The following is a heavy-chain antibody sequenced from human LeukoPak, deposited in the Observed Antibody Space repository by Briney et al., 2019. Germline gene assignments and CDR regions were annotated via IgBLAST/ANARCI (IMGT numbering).Heavy chain of an antibody. CDR2: ISYDGSVE. CDR1: GFTISNYG. Sequence: GGSLRLSCAASGFTISNYGLHWVRQAPGKGLEWVAAISYDGSVEDYSDSVKGRFTISRDNSKNTVHLQMDSLTAEDTAVFYCAREDSRCHGCYPDYWGQGTLVTVSS. D-gene: IGHD2-2*01. V-gene: IGHV3-30*01. CDR3: AREDSRCHGCYPDY. J-gene: IGHJ4*02.